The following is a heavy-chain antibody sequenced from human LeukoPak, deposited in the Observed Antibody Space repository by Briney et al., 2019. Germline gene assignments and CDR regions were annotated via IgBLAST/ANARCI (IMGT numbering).Heavy chain of an antibody. CDR2: IYYGGST. V-gene: IGHV4-59*01. CDR1: GGSISSYY. Sequence: PSETLSLTCTVSGGSISSYYWSWIRQPPGKGLEWIGYIYYGGSTNYNPSLKSRVTISVDTSKNQFSLKLSSVTAADTAVYYCARKEGDAHFDYWGQGTLVTVSS. J-gene: IGHJ4*02. CDR3: ARKEGDAHFDY. D-gene: IGHD2-21*02.